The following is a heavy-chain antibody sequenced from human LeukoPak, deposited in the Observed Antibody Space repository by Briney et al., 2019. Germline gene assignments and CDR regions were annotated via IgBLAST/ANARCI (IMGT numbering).Heavy chain of an antibody. Sequence: AGGSLRLSCAASGFTFSSYAMSWVRQAPGKGRGWVSALSGSGGSTYYADSVKGRFTISRDNSKNTLYLQMNSLRAEETAVYYCASSSGKRGNRREDWGQGTLVSVST. V-gene: IGHV3-23*01. CDR3: ASSSGKRGNRRED. J-gene: IGHJ4*02. D-gene: IGHD6-19*01. CDR2: LSGSGGST. CDR1: GFTFSSYA.